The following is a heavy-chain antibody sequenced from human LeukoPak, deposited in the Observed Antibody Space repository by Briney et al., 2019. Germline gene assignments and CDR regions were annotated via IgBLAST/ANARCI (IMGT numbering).Heavy chain of an antibody. D-gene: IGHD2-15*01. CDR2: ISAYNGNT. Sequence: EASVKVSCKASGGTFSSYGISWVRQAPGQGLEWMGWISAYNGNTNYAQKLQGRVTMTTDTSTSTAYMELRSLRSDDTAVYYCARGSPIYCSGGSCYSAYWGQGTLVTVSS. CDR1: GGTFSSYG. CDR3: ARGSPIYCSGGSCYSAY. V-gene: IGHV1-18*01. J-gene: IGHJ4*02.